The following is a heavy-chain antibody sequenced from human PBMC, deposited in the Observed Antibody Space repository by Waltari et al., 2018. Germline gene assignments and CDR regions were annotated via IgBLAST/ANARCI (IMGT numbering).Heavy chain of an antibody. Sequence: EVQLVESGGGLVQPGRSLRLSCAASGFTFDDYAMHWVRQAPGKGLEWVSGISWNSGGKGYADSVKGRFTISRDNAKNSLYLQMNSLRADDTALYYCAKDLQLRLHYYYYGMDVWGQGTTVTVSS. CDR1: GFTFDDYA. V-gene: IGHV3-9*01. D-gene: IGHD2-15*01. CDR3: AKDLQLRLHYYYYGMDV. J-gene: IGHJ6*02. CDR2: ISWNSGGK.